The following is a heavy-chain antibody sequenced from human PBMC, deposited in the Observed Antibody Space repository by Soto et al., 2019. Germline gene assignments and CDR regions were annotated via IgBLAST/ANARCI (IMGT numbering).Heavy chain of an antibody. CDR1: GYTFTTYG. D-gene: IGHD3-16*01. CDR3: AREGEMPYYYYGLDV. V-gene: IGHV1-18*01. CDR2: ISVYNGHT. J-gene: IGHJ6*02. Sequence: QVQLVQSGAEVRKPGASVKVSCKASGYTFTTYGISWVRQAPGQGLEWMGWISVYNGHTNYAQKFQGRVTMTTDTSTSTVYRDLRSLRSDDTAVYYCAREGEMPYYYYGLDVWGQGTTVTVSS.